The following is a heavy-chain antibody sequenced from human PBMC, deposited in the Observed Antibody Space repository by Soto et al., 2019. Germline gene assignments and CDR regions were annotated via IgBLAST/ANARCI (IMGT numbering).Heavy chain of an antibody. J-gene: IGHJ4*02. Sequence: GGSLRLSCAASGFSFSSYAMTWVRQAPGRGLEWVSAISGSGSPTYYADSVKGRFTISRDNSKNTLYLQMNSLRVEDTALYYCAKDRGRYCSGGTCYLFDSWGQGALVTVSS. V-gene: IGHV3-23*01. CDR3: AKDRGRYCSGGTCYLFDS. CDR1: GFSFSSYA. CDR2: ISGSGSPT. D-gene: IGHD2-15*01.